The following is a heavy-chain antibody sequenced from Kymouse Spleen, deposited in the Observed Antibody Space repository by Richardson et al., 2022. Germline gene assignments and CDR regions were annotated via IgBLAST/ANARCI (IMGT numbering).Heavy chain of an antibody. CDR3: ASMVRGVPHYFDY. V-gene: IGHV4-39*01. CDR1: GGSISSSSYY. J-gene: IGHJ4*02. Sequence: QLQLQESGPGLVKPSETLSLTCTVSGGSISSSSYYWGWIRQPPGKGLEWIGSIYYSGSTYYNPSLKSRVTISVDTSKNQFSLKLSSVTAADTAVYYCASMVRGVPHYFDYWGQGTLVTVSS. D-gene: IGHD3-10*01. CDR2: IYYSGST.